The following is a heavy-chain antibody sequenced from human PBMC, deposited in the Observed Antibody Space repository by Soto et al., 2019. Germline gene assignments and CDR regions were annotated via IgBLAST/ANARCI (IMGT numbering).Heavy chain of an antibody. V-gene: IGHV4-34*01. CDR1: GGSFSGYY. CDR3: ARGGIPTGYGPNDY. J-gene: IGHJ4*01. Sequence: SETLSLTCAVYGGSFSGYYWSWILQPPGKGLEWIGEINHSGSTNYNPSLKSRVTISVDTSKNQFSLKLSSVTAADTAVYYCARGGIPTGYGPNDYWGQGTLVTVSS. D-gene: IGHD3-9*01. CDR2: INHSGST.